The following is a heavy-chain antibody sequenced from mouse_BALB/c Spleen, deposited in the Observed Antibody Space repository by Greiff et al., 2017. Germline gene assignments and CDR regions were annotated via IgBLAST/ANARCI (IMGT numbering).Heavy chain of an antibody. CDR3: ARSGQLGLLY. J-gene: IGHJ2*01. D-gene: IGHD3-1*01. CDR2: INPSTGYT. V-gene: IGHV1-7*01. CDR1: GYTFTSYW. Sequence: LQESGAELAKPGASVKMSCKASGYTFTSYWMHWVKQRPGQGLEWIGYINPSTGYTEYNRKFKDKATLTADKSSSTAYMQLSSLTSEDSAVYYCARSGQLGLLYWGQGTTLTVSS.